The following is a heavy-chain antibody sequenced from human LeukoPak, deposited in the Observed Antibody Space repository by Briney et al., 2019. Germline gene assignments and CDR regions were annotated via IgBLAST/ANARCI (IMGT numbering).Heavy chain of an antibody. V-gene: IGHV1-24*01. CDR2: FDPEDGET. CDR3: ATHSTIFGGNYGMDV. Sequence: ASVKVSCKVSGYTLTELSMHWVRQAPGKGLEWMGGFDPEDGETIYAQKFQGRVTMTEDTSTDTGYMELSSLRSEDTAVYYCATHSTIFGGNYGMDVWGQGTTVTVSS. J-gene: IGHJ6*02. CDR1: GYTLTELS. D-gene: IGHD3-3*01.